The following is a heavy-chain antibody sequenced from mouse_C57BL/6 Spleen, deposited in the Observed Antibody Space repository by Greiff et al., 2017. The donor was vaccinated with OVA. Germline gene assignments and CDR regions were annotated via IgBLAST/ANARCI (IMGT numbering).Heavy chain of an antibody. Sequence: EVKVVESGGGLVKPGGSLKLSCAASGFTFSDYGMHWVRQAPEKGLEWVAYISSGSSTIYYADTVKGRFTISRDNAKNTLFLQMTSLRSEDTAMYYCARKELGRTYYFDYWGQGTTLTVSS. CDR1: GFTFSDYG. D-gene: IGHD4-1*01. CDR2: ISSGSSTI. CDR3: ARKELGRTYYFDY. J-gene: IGHJ2*01. V-gene: IGHV5-17*01.